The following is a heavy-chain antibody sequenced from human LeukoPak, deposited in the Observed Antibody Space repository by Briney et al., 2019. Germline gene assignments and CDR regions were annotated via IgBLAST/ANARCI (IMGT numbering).Heavy chain of an antibody. CDR3: ASDNSSSWFYYYYGMDV. CDR1: GFTFSSYA. CDR2: ISYDGSNK. V-gene: IGHV3-30-3*01. Sequence: GRSLRLSCAASGFTFSSYAMHWVRQAPGKGLEWVAVISYDGSNKYYADSVKGRFTISRDNSKNTLCLQMNSLRAEDTAVYYCASDNSSSWFYYYYGMDVWGQGTTVTVSS. J-gene: IGHJ6*02. D-gene: IGHD6-13*01.